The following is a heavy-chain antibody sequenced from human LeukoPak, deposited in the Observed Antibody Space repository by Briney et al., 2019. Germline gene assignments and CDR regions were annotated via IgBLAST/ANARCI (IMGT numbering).Heavy chain of an antibody. CDR3: ARRWATTRDAFDI. D-gene: IGHD1-1*01. Sequence: GESLKISCKGSGYTFTNYWIGWVRQMPGKGLEWMGIIYPGDSDTRYSPSFQGQVTISADKSISTAYLQWSSLKASDTAMYYCARRWATTRDAFDIWGQGTMVTVSS. J-gene: IGHJ3*02. V-gene: IGHV5-51*01. CDR1: GYTFTNYW. CDR2: IYPGDSDT.